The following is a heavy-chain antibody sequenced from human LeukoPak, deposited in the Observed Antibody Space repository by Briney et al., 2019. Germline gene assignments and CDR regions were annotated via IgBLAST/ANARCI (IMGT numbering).Heavy chain of an antibody. J-gene: IGHJ3*02. CDR2: IYYSGST. CDR3: ARPGGFGSPPVFDI. CDR1: GGSITSYY. D-gene: IGHD3-10*01. Sequence: SETLSLTCTVSGGSITSYYWSWIRQPPGKGLEWIGYIYYSGSTNYNPSLRSRVTISVDTSKNQFSLKLSSVTAADTAVYYCARPGGFGSPPVFDIWGQGTMVTVSS. V-gene: IGHV4-59*01.